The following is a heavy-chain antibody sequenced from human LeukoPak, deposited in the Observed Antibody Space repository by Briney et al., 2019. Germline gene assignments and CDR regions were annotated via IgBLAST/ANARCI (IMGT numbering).Heavy chain of an antibody. J-gene: IGHJ6*02. CDR2: IWYDGSNK. D-gene: IGHD5-12*01. CDR3: ARAYSGDDYYYYYYGMGA. CDR1: GFTFSSYG. V-gene: IGHV3-33*01. Sequence: GGSLRLSCAASGFTFSSYGMHWVRQAPGKGPEWVAVIWYDGSNKYYADSVKGRFTISRDNSKNTLYLQMNSLRAEDTAVYYCARAYSGDDYYYYYYGMGAWGQGTTVTVSS.